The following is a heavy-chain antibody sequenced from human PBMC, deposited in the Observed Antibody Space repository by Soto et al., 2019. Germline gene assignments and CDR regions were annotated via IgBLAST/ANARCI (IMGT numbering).Heavy chain of an antibody. J-gene: IGHJ5*02. CDR1: GNSFSNYW. CDR3: ARHGFYGDYSSNYFDP. V-gene: IGHV5-51*01. D-gene: IGHD4-17*01. CDR2: IYPSDSQT. Sequence: RXDSLKVSWKCSGNSFSNYWIALVLQMPGKGLEYMGIIYPSDSQTRHSPSFQGQVTISADKSISTAYLQWTSLKASDTAIYYCARHGFYGDYSSNYFDPWGQGTLVTVSS.